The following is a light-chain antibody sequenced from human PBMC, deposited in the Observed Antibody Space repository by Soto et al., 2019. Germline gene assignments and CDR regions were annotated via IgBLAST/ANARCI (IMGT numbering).Light chain of an antibody. CDR1: QFINSW. CDR2: KAS. J-gene: IGKJ4*01. Sequence: DIQMTQSPSTLYASVGDRVTITCRAIQFINSWLAWYQQKPGEAPELLLYKASTLERGVPSRFSGSGSGTEFTLTISSLQPDDSATYHCQQYHNDPLTFGGWTKVEIK. V-gene: IGKV1-5*03. CDR3: QQYHNDPLT.